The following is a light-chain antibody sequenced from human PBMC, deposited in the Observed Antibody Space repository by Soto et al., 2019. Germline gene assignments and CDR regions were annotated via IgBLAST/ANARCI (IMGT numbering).Light chain of an antibody. CDR3: SSYVTGNSLI. J-gene: IGLJ2*01. CDR1: SRDVGGHDY. CDR2: ELS. V-gene: IGLV2-8*01. Sequence: QSALTQPPSASGSPGQSVTISCTGTSRDVGGHDYVSWYQQHPGKAPKLMIYELSKRPSGVPDRFSGSKSGNSASLTVSGLQAEDEADYYCSSYVTGNSLIFGGGPQLTVL.